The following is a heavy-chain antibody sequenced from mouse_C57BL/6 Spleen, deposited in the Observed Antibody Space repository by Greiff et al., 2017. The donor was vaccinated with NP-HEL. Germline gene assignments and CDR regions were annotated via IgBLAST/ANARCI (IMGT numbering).Heavy chain of an antibody. CDR3: ARGNYFDV. D-gene: IGHD2-1*01. Sequence: VQLQQPGAELVKPGASVKLSCKASGYTFTSYWMQWVKQRPGQGLEWIGEIDPSDSYTNYNQKFKGKATLTVDTSSSTAYMQLSSLTSEDSAVYYCARGNYFDVWGTGTTVTVSS. CDR1: GYTFTSYW. CDR2: IDPSDSYT. J-gene: IGHJ1*03. V-gene: IGHV1-50*01.